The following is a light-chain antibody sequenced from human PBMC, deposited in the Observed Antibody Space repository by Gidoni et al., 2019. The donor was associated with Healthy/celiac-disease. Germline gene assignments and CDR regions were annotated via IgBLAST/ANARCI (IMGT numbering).Light chain of an antibody. CDR3: QQDYSTPLT. CDR1: QSVLYSSNNKNY. Sequence: DIVMTQSPDSLAVSLGERATINCKSSQSVLYSSNNKNYLTWYQQKPGQPPKLLIYWASTRESGVPDRFSGSGSGTDFTLKISSLQAEDVAVYYCQQDYSTPLTFGGGTKVEIK. CDR2: WAS. V-gene: IGKV4-1*01. J-gene: IGKJ4*01.